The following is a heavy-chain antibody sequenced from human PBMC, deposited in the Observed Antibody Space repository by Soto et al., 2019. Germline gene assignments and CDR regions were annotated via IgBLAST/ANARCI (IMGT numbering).Heavy chain of an antibody. CDR1: GFTFSTYE. Sequence: LRLSCAACGFTFSTYEFNWVRQAPGRGLEWISYISVSGNIIKYAESVKGRFTISRDNADNSLHLHMSNLRVDDTALYFCVRDTMRASAAASLDYWGQGTQVTVPQ. D-gene: IGHD2-2*01. V-gene: IGHV3-48*03. CDR3: VRDTMRASAAASLDY. J-gene: IGHJ4*02. CDR2: ISVSGNII.